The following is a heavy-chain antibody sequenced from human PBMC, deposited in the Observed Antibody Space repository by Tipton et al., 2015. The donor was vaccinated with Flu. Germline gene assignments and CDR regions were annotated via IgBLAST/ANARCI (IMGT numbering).Heavy chain of an antibody. CDR2: NYYSGST. V-gene: IGHV4-39*07. CDR1: GGSISSSSYY. Sequence: TLSLTCTVSGGSISSSSYYWGWIRQPPGKGLEWIGSNYYSGSTYYNPSLKSRVTISVDTCKNQFSLKLSSVTAADTAVYYCAREGRREQLALDYWGQGTLVTVSS. CDR3: AREGRREQLALDY. D-gene: IGHD6-6*01. J-gene: IGHJ4*02.